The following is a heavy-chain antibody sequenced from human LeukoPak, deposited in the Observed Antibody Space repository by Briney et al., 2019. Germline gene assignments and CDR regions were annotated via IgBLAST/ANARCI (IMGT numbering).Heavy chain of an antibody. CDR3: AREQGVVVPAAGESLFRTYYYYYMDV. D-gene: IGHD2-2*01. V-gene: IGHV4-59*01. CDR1: GGSISGYY. Sequence: KPSETLSLTCTVSGGSISGYYWSWLRQPPGKGLEWIGYIYYSGSTNYNPSLKSRVTISVDTSKNQFSLKLSSVTAADTAVYYCAREQGVVVPAAGESLFRTYYYYYMDVWGKGTTVTVSS. J-gene: IGHJ6*03. CDR2: IYYSGST.